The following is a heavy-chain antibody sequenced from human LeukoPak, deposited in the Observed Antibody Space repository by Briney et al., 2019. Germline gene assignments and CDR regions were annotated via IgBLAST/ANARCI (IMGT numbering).Heavy chain of an antibody. J-gene: IGHJ3*02. CDR3: ARDDGGNFNDALDI. Sequence: GGSLRLSCAASGFTFSRYTINWVRQAPGKGLEWVSSITSNTRYIFYADSVKGRFTISRDNAQNSLYLQMNSLRAEDTAVYYCARDDGGNFNDALDIWGQGTMVAVSS. CDR1: GFTFSRYT. CDR2: ITSNTRYI. D-gene: IGHD4-23*01. V-gene: IGHV3-21*01.